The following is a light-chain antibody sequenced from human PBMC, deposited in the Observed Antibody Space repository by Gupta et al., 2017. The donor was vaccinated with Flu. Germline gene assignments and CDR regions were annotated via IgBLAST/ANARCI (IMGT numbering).Light chain of an antibody. Sequence: GERATRSCRRRGRISSDYIAWYQQKQGKAPRLLIYSASTRETGVPDRFSGSGSGTDFTLTITGLEPEDVGMYYCQHYGTSLYSFGQGTKLEIK. CDR3: QHYGTSLYS. J-gene: IGKJ2*01. V-gene: IGKV3-20*01. CDR2: SAS. CDR1: GRISSDY.